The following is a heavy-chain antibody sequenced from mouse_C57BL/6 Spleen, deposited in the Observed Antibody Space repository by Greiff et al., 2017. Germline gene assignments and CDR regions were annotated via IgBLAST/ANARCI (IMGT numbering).Heavy chain of an antibody. J-gene: IGHJ1*03. CDR1: GYAFTNYL. CDR2: INPGSGGT. CDR3: ARFYYGHWYFDV. Sequence: QVQLKQSGAELVRPGTSVKVSCKASGYAFTNYLIEWVKQRPGQGLEWIGVINPGSGGTNYNEKFKGKATLTADKSSSTAYMQLSSLTSEDSAVYFCARFYYGHWYFDVWGTGTTVTVSS. D-gene: IGHD2-1*01. V-gene: IGHV1-54*01.